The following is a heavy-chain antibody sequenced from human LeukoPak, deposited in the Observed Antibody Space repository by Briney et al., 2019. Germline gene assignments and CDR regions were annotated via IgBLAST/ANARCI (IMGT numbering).Heavy chain of an antibody. Sequence: GGSLRLSCAASGFTFSSYAMSWVRQAPGKGLEWVSAISGSGGSTYYADSVKGRFTISRDNSKKTLYLQMNSLRAEDTAVYYCAKGKVNHDGALDAWGQGTLVTVSS. CDR3: AKGKVNHDGALDA. V-gene: IGHV3-23*01. D-gene: IGHD2-21*01. CDR2: ISGSGGST. CDR1: GFTFSSYA. J-gene: IGHJ3*01.